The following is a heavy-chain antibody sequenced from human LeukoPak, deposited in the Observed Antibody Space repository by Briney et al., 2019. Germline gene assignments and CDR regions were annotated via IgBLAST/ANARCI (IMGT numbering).Heavy chain of an antibody. V-gene: IGHV3-11*04. J-gene: IGHJ6*03. D-gene: IGHD3-22*01. CDR1: GFTFSDYY. Sequence: GGSLRLSCAASGFTFSDYYMSWIRQAPGKGLEWVSYISSSGSTIYYADSVKGRFTISRDNAKNSLYLQMNSLRAEDTAVYYCASEYYDSSGYGGYYYYMDVWGKGTTVTVSS. CDR2: ISSSGSTI. CDR3: ASEYYDSSGYGGYYYYMDV.